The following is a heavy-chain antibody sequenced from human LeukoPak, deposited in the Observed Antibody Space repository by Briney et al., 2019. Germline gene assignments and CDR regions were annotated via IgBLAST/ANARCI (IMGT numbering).Heavy chain of an antibody. CDR2: MNPNSGNT. Sequence: ASVKVSCKASGYTFTSYDINWVRQATGQGLEWMGWMNPNSGNTGYAQKFQGRVTMTRNTSISTAYMELSSLRSEDTAVYYCVRGEGYGGIYGMDVWGQGTTVTVSS. J-gene: IGHJ6*02. CDR1: GYTFTSYD. V-gene: IGHV1-8*01. D-gene: IGHD4-23*01. CDR3: VRGEGYGGIYGMDV.